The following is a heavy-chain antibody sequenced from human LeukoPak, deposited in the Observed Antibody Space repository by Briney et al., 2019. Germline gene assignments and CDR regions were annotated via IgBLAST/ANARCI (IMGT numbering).Heavy chain of an antibody. CDR1: GFTFSSYW. CDR3: ARGGIELDYDFDP. J-gene: IGHJ5*02. D-gene: IGHD3-3*01. CDR2: ISYDGSNK. Sequence: GGSLRLSCAASGFTFSSYWMSWVRQAPGKGLEWVAVISYDGSNKYYADSVKGRFTISRDNSKNTLYLQMNSLRAEDTAVYYCARGGIELDYDFDPWGQGTLVTVSS. V-gene: IGHV3-30*03.